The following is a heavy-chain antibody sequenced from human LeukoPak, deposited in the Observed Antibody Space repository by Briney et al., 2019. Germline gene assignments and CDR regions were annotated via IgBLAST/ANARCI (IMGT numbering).Heavy chain of an antibody. J-gene: IGHJ4*02. CDR2: IQQDGSVQ. Sequence: GGSLRLSCAASGLIFRSYWMSWVRQAPGKGLEWVANIQQDGSVQYYVDSVKGRFTISRDNAKNSLYLQMNSLSAEDTAVYYCATHDVLTGYPYFDFWGQGTLVAVSS. D-gene: IGHD3-9*01. V-gene: IGHV3-7*01. CDR3: ATHDVLTGYPYFDF. CDR1: GLIFRSYW.